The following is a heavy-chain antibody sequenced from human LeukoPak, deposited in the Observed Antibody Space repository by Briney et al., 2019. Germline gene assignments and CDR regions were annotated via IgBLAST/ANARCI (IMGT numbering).Heavy chain of an antibody. V-gene: IGHV3-13*01. D-gene: IGHD5-12*01. CDR1: GFTFSSYD. CDR3: ARGGSGYLTPNMDV. Sequence: GGSLRLSCAASGFTFSSYDMHWVRQATGKGLEWVSAIGTAGDTYYPGSVKGRFTISRENAKNSLYLQMNSLRAGDTAVYYCARGGSGYLTPNMDVWGKGTTVTISS. CDR2: IGTAGDT. J-gene: IGHJ6*03.